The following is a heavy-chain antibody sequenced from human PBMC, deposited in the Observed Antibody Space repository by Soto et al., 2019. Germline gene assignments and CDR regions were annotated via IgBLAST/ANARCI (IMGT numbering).Heavy chain of an antibody. Sequence: GGSLRLSCAASGFTFSTYAMQWVRQAPGKGLEWVAVISYDGSNKYYADSVKGRFTISRDNSKNTLYLQMNSLRAEETAVYYCARDRPSPYCSSTSCSSYFDYWGQGTLVT. V-gene: IGHV3-30-3*01. CDR1: GFTFSTYA. J-gene: IGHJ4*02. D-gene: IGHD2-2*01. CDR3: ARDRPSPYCSSTSCSSYFDY. CDR2: ISYDGSNK.